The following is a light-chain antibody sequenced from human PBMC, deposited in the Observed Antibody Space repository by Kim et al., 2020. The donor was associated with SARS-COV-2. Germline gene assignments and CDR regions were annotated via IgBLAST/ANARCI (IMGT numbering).Light chain of an antibody. J-gene: IGLJ3*02. V-gene: IGLV2-23*02. CDR2: EVS. CDR3: CSYAGSSIWV. Sequence: QSALTQPASVSGSPGQSITISCTGTSSDVGSYNLVAWYQQHPAKAPKLMIYEVSKRPSGVSNRFSGAKSGNTASLTISGLQAEDEADYYCCSYAGSSIWVFGGGTQLTVL. CDR1: SSDVGSYNL.